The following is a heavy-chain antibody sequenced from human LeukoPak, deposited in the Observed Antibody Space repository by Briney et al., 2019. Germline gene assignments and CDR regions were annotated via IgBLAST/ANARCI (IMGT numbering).Heavy chain of an antibody. CDR1: GFTFGSYL. Sequence: GGSLRLSCTASGFTFGSYLMHWVRQAPGKGLVWVSRISSDGSDTTYVDSVKGRFTISRDSAKNTLYLQMNSLRVEDTAVYYCAKKQVGADFDYWGQGILVTVSS. V-gene: IGHV3-74*01. CDR2: ISSDGSDT. D-gene: IGHD1-26*01. CDR3: AKKQVGADFDY. J-gene: IGHJ4*02.